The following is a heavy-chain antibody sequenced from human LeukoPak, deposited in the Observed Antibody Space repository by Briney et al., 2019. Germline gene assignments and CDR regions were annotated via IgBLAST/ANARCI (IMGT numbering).Heavy chain of an antibody. D-gene: IGHD6-19*01. CDR2: INHSGST. Sequence: SETLSLTCAVYGGSFSGYYWSWIRQPPGKGLEWIGEINHSGSTSYNPSLKSRVTISVDTSKNQFSLKLSSVTAADTAVYYCARPRYSSGWSIFDYWGQGTLVTVSS. J-gene: IGHJ4*02. V-gene: IGHV4-34*01. CDR1: GGSFSGYY. CDR3: ARPRYSSGWSIFDY.